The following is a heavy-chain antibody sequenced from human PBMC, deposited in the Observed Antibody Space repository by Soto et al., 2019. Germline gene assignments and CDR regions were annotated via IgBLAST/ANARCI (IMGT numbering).Heavy chain of an antibody. J-gene: IGHJ6*02. CDR2: ISAYNGNT. V-gene: IGHV1-18*01. CDR1: GYTFTSYG. Sequence: ASVKVSCKASGYTFTSYGISWVRQAPGQGLEWMGWISAYNGNTNYAQKHQGRVTMTTDTSTSTAYMELRSLRSDDTAVYYCARDCSSTSCYYYYGMDVWGQGTTVTVSS. D-gene: IGHD2-2*01. CDR3: ARDCSSTSCYYYYGMDV.